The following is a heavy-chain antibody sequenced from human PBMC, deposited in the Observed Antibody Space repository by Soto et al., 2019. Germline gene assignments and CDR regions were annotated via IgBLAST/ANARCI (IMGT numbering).Heavy chain of an antibody. Sequence: ASETLSLTCAVSGGSISSGGYSWSWIRQPPGKGLEWIGYIYHSGSTYYNPSLKSRVTISVDRSKNQFSLKLSSVTAADTAVYYCAREVYGSGSYYTFDPWGQGTLVTVSS. J-gene: IGHJ5*02. CDR3: AREVYGSGSYYTFDP. V-gene: IGHV4-30-2*01. D-gene: IGHD3-10*01. CDR1: GGSISSGGYS. CDR2: IYHSGST.